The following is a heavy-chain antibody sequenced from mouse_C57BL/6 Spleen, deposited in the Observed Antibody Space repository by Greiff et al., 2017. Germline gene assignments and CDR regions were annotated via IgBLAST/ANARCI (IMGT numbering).Heavy chain of an antibody. V-gene: IGHV1-74*01. J-gene: IGHJ4*01. CDR1: GYTFTSYW. CDR3: ARRETYYAMDY. Sequence: QVQLQQPGAELVKPGASVKVSCKASGYTFTSYWMHWVKQRPGQGLEWIGRIHPSDSDTNYNQKFKGKATLTVDKSSSTAYMQLSSLTSADSAVYYCARRETYYAMDYWGQGTSVTVSS. CDR2: IHPSDSDT.